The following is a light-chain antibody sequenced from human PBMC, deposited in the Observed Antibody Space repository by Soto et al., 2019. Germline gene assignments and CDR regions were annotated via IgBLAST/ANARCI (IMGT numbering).Light chain of an antibody. J-gene: IGLJ1*01. CDR2: DVN. CDR1: SSDVAAYNY. CDR3: SSYTTSNTPLYV. Sequence: QSALTQPASVSGSPGQSITISCTGTSSDVAAYNYVSWFQHHAGKAPKLMLYDVNNRPSGVSNRFSGSKSGNTASLTISGLQVEDEADYYRSSYTTSNTPLYVFGTGTKVTVL. V-gene: IGLV2-14*03.